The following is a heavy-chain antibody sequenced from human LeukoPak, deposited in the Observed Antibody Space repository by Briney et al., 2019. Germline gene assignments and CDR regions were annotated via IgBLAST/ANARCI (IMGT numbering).Heavy chain of an antibody. CDR1: GFTFDDYA. V-gene: IGHV3-9*01. J-gene: IGHJ4*02. CDR3: AKEYSGYDPAFDY. CDR2: ISWNSGSI. D-gene: IGHD5-12*01. Sequence: GGSLRLSCAASGFTFDDYAMHWVRQAPGKGLEWVSGISWNSGSIGYADSVKGRFTISRDNAKNSLYLQMNSLRAEDTALYYCAKEYSGYDPAFDYWGQGTLVTVSS.